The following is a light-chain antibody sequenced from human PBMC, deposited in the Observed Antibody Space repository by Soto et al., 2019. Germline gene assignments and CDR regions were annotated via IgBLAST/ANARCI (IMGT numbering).Light chain of an antibody. V-gene: IGLV2-23*01. J-gene: IGLJ2*01. CDR2: EGT. CDR3: CSFAYGSTLV. CDR1: SSDVGSYNL. Sequence: QSALTQPASVSGSPGQSITISCTGTSSDVGSYNLVSWHQHYPGKAPKLVIYEGTKRPSGVSIRFSGSKSGNTASLTISGLQTEDEAEYYCCSFAYGSTLVFGGGTKVTVL.